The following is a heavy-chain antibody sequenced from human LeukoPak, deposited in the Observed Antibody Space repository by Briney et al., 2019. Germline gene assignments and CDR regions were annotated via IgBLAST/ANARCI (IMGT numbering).Heavy chain of an antibody. CDR2: ISSSSSYI. D-gene: IGHD1-26*01. CDR3: AGDRGSGSTGAFDI. J-gene: IGHJ3*02. Sequence: GGSLRLSCAASGFTFSSYSMNWVRQAPGKGLEWVSSISSSSSYIYYADSVKGRFTISRDNAKNSLYPQMNSLRAEDTAVYYCAGDRGSGSTGAFDIWGQGTMVTVSS. CDR1: GFTFSSYS. V-gene: IGHV3-21*01.